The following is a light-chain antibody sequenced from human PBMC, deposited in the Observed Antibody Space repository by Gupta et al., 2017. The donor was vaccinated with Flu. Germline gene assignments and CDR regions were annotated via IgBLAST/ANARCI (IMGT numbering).Light chain of an antibody. CDR3: MQTTHWEFT. Sequence: DVVLTQSPLSLPVTLGQPASISCRSRRSLVSSYGDTYLSWVQQRPGQSPRRLIYKVSTLDSGVPDRFSGSGSGTDFTLKISRVEAEDVGVYYCMQTTHWEFTFGHGTKVDIK. CDR1: RSLVSSYGDTY. V-gene: IGKV2-30*01. CDR2: KVS. J-gene: IGKJ3*01.